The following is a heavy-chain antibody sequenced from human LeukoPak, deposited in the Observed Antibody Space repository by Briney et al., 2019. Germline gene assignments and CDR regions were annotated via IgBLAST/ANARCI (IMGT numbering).Heavy chain of an antibody. J-gene: IGHJ5*02. V-gene: IGHV1-8*01. CDR3: ARDLGDIVVVVAAAWFDP. Sequence: ASVKVSCKASGYTFTSYDINWVRQGTGQGLEWMGWMNPNSGNTGYAQKFQGRVTMTRNTSISTAYMELSSLRSEDTAVYYCARDLGDIVVVVAAAWFDPWGQGTLVTVSS. CDR2: MNPNSGNT. D-gene: IGHD2-15*01. CDR1: GYTFTSYD.